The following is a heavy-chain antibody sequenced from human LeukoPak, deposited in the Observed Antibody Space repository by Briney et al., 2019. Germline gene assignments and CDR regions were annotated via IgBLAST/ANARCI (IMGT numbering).Heavy chain of an antibody. CDR2: INHSGST. Sequence: SETLSLTCAVYGGSFSGYYWSWIRQPPGKGLEWIGEINHSGSTNCNPSLKSRVTISVDTSKNQFSLKLSSVTAADTAVYYCARRRPGYGSGSIGGFDYWGQGTLVTVSS. V-gene: IGHV4-34*01. CDR1: GGSFSGYY. J-gene: IGHJ4*02. D-gene: IGHD3-10*01. CDR3: ARRRPGYGSGSIGGFDY.